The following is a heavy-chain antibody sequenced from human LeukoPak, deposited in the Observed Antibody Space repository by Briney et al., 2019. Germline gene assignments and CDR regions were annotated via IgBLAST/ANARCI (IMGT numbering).Heavy chain of an antibody. J-gene: IGHJ5*02. D-gene: IGHD2-21*01. Sequence: GGSLGLSCAASGFTFSSYWMSWVRQAPGKGLEWVANIKQDGSEKYYVDSVKGRFTISRDNAKNSLYLQMNSLRAEDTAVYYCARDVIPLSPNNWFDPWGQGTLVTVSS. CDR1: GFTFSSYW. CDR3: ARDVIPLSPNNWFDP. CDR2: IKQDGSEK. V-gene: IGHV3-7*01.